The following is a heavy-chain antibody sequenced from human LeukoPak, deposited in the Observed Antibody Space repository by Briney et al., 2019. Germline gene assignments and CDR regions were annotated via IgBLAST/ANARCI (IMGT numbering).Heavy chain of an antibody. Sequence: ASVKVSCKASGYTFTSYGISWVRQAPGQGLEWMGWISAYSGNTNYAQKLQGRVSMTTDTSTSTAYMELRSLRSDDTAVYYCARARTGTTFAYYYYGMDVWGQGTLVTVSS. CDR1: GYTFTSYG. V-gene: IGHV1-18*01. CDR3: ARARTGTTFAYYYYGMDV. D-gene: IGHD1-7*01. J-gene: IGHJ6*02. CDR2: ISAYSGNT.